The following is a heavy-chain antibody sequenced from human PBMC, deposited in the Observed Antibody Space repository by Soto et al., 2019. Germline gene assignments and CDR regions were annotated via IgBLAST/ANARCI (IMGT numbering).Heavy chain of an antibody. CDR3: ARDGDCYNFFGSD. D-gene: IGHD2-21*01. CDR1: GGTFSSYT. J-gene: IGHJ4*02. Sequence: QVQLVQSGAEVKKPGSSVKVSCKASGGTFSSYTISWVRQAPGQGLEWMGRIIPILGITNYAQKFQGRVTITADKSTSTAYMELSSLKSEDTAVYYCARDGDCYNFFGSDWGQGTLVTVSS. CDR2: IIPILGIT. V-gene: IGHV1-69*08.